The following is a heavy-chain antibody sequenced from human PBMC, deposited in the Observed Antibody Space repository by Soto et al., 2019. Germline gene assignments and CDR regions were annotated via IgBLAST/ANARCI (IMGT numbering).Heavy chain of an antibody. CDR3: ATARKSNYDIDY. Sequence: QVQLVQSGAEVKKPGASVKVSCKVSGYTLTELSMHWVRQAPGKGLEWMGGFDPEDGETIYAQRFQGRVTMTEDTSTGTAYTELSSLRSEDTAVYYCATARKSNYDIDYWGQGTLVTVSS. V-gene: IGHV1-24*01. CDR1: GYTLTELS. D-gene: IGHD4-4*01. J-gene: IGHJ4*02. CDR2: FDPEDGET.